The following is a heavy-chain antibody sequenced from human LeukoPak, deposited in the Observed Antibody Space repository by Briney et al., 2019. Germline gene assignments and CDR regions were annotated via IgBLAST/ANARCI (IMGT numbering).Heavy chain of an antibody. CDR3: AKVEATVTTPPDY. J-gene: IGHJ4*02. CDR2: ISGSGGST. V-gene: IGHV3-23*01. Sequence: PGGSLRLSCAASGFTFRRYALSWVRQAPGKGLEWLSAISGSGGSTYYVESVKGRFTISRDNSKNTLYLQMNSLRAEDTAVYYCAKVEATVTTPPDYWGQGTLVTVSS. CDR1: GFTFRRYA. D-gene: IGHD4-11*01.